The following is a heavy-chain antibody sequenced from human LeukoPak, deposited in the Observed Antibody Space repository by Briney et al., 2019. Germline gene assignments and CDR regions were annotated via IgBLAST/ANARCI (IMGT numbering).Heavy chain of an antibody. J-gene: IGHJ4*02. CDR2: IYSGGST. D-gene: IGHD1-7*01. V-gene: IGHV3-53*01. CDR3: ATNYAQPYYFDY. CDR1: GSTVSSNY. Sequence: GGPLRLSCAASGSTVSSNYMSWVRQAPGKGLEWVSVIYSGGSTYYADSVKGRFTISRDNSKNTLYLQMNSLRAEDTAVYYCATNYAQPYYFDYWGQGTLVTVSS.